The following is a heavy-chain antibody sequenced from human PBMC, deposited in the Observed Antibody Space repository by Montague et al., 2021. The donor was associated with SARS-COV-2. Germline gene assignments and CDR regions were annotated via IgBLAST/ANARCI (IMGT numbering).Heavy chain of an antibody. CDR2: IFYTGNT. Sequence: SETLSLTCTLSGGSVSSRSYYWGWIRRPPGKGLEWIGTIFYTGNTYYXPSLKSRITISIDRSKNQFSLKLTSVTAADTSLYYCARHPGSPKDAFDIWGQGTMVTVSS. V-gene: IGHV4-39*01. J-gene: IGHJ3*02. CDR3: ARHPGSPKDAFDI. CDR1: GGSVSSRSYY.